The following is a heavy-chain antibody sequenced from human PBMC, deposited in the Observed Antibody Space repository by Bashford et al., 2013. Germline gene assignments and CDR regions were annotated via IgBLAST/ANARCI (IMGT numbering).Heavy chain of an antibody. Sequence: ASVKVSCKASNYAFTNFGINWVRQAPGQGLEWMGWISAYNGNTNSAQKFQGRVTMTTDTSTNTAYMEMRSLTPDDTAVYYCARSPKYGGSYYPLDSWGQGTLVTVSS. CDR3: ARSPKYGGSYYPLDS. J-gene: IGHJ4*02. D-gene: IGHD1-26*01. CDR2: ISAYNGNT. CDR1: NYAFTNFG. V-gene: IGHV1-18*01.